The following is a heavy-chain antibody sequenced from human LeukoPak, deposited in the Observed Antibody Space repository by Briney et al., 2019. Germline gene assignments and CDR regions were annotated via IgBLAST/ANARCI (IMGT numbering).Heavy chain of an antibody. CDR3: AKDMHSSSSGWFDP. Sequence: GGSLRLSCVASGFTFDDYAMHWVRQAPGKGLEWVSGISWNSGSIGYADSVKGRFTISRDNAKNSLYLQMNSLRAEDTALYYCAKDMHSSSSGWFDPWGQGTLVTVSS. V-gene: IGHV3-9*01. CDR2: ISWNSGSI. D-gene: IGHD6-6*01. J-gene: IGHJ5*02. CDR1: GFTFDDYA.